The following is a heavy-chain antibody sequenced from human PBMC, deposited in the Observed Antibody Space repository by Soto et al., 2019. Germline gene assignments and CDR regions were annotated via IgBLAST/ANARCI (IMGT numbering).Heavy chain of an antibody. Sequence: PGGSLRLSCAASGFTFSSYSMNWVRQAPGKGLEWVSYISSSSSTIYYADSVKGRFTISRDNAKNSLYLQMNSLTDEDTAVYYCARDPTLDYYDGMDVWGQGTTVTVSS. D-gene: IGHD2-15*01. CDR3: ARDPTLDYYDGMDV. J-gene: IGHJ6*02. CDR1: GFTFSSYS. V-gene: IGHV3-48*02. CDR2: ISSSSSTI.